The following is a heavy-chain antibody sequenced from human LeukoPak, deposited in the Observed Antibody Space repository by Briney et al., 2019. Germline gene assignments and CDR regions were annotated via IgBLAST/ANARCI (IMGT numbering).Heavy chain of an antibody. J-gene: IGHJ4*02. V-gene: IGHV4-59*01. CDR3: ARHYGSGRPTDY. CDR2: IYYTGRT. CDR1: GGSISSFY. D-gene: IGHD3-10*01. Sequence: SETLSLTCTVSGGSISSFYWTWIRQPPGKGLEWIGYIYYTGRTNYNPSLRSRVTISVDTSKNQFSLKLSSVTAADTAVYYCARHYGSGRPTDYWGRGTLVTVSS.